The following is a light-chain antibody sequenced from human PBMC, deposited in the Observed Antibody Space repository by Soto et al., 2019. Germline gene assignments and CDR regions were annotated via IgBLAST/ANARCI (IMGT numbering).Light chain of an antibody. J-gene: IGLJ2*01. CDR2: QDI. Sequence: SYELTQPPSVSVSPGQTASITCSGDKLGDKYACWYQQKPGQSPVLVIYQDIKRPSGIPERFSGSNSGNTATLTISGTQPMDEADYYCQAWDSSTEVFGGGTKLTVL. V-gene: IGLV3-1*01. CDR1: KLGDKY. CDR3: QAWDSSTEV.